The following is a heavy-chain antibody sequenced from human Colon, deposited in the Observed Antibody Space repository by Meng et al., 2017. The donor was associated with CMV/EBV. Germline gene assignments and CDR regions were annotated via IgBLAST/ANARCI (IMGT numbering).Heavy chain of an antibody. Sequence: QGERVEAGGDVVQPGRSLGPSCAASGFTCSSYVMPWVRQAPGKGLEWVAVTAHDESVKHYADSVKGRFTLSRDNSKSTLYLQMNNLRTEDTAVYYCATKGGGSGSFDYLDHWGQGTLVTVSS. CDR1: GFTCSSYV. CDR2: TAHDESVK. V-gene: IGHV3-30-3*01. CDR3: ATKGGGSGSFDYLDH. J-gene: IGHJ4*02. D-gene: IGHD3-22*01.